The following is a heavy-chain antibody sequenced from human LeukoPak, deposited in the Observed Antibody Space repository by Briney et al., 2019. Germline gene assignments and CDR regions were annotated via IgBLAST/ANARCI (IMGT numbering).Heavy chain of an antibody. Sequence: ASVKVSCKASGYTFTSYAMNWVRQAPGQGLEWMGWINTNTGNPTYAQGFTGRFVFSLDTSVSTAYLQISSLKAEDTAVYYCARDLYYYDSSGYVDWFDPWGQGTLVTVSS. CDR1: GYTFTSYA. V-gene: IGHV7-4-1*02. CDR3: ARDLYYYDSSGYVDWFDP. J-gene: IGHJ5*02. D-gene: IGHD3-22*01. CDR2: INTNTGNP.